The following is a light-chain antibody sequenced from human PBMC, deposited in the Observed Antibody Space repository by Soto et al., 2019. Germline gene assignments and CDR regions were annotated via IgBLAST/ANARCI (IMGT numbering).Light chain of an antibody. V-gene: IGKV1-5*03. J-gene: IGKJ5*01. CDR2: AS. CDR1: QRSSSW. CDR3: QQYHRSSIT. Sequence: DIQMTQSPSTLSASVADRVAITCRANQRSSSWLAWYQQKPGKAPKASNLESGVPSKFSGSGSGIEFTLTINNLQPDDFATYYCQQYHRSSITFGQGTRLEIK.